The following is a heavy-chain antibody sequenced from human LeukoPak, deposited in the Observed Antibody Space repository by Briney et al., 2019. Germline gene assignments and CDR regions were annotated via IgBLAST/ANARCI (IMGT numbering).Heavy chain of an antibody. CDR2: IYYSGST. CDR3: ARGGDGYHPGLFDY. D-gene: IGHD5-24*01. Sequence: AGSLALDCTASGGPIRSYYRSWIRQPPGKGLEWIGYIYYSGSTNYNPSPKSRVTISVDTSKNQFSLKLSSVTAADTAVYYCARGGDGYHPGLFDYWGQGTLVTVSS. J-gene: IGHJ4*02. CDR1: GGPIRSYY. V-gene: IGHV4-59*01.